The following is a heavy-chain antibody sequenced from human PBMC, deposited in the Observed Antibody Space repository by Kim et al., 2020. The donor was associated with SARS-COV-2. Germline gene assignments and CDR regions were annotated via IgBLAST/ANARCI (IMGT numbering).Heavy chain of an antibody. V-gene: IGHV3-53*01. CDR3: AGGRWWLQPDT. J-gene: IGHJ5*02. Sequence: YYADSVKGRFTITRDNSQNTLYLQMNSLRVEDTAVYCCAGGRWWLQPDTWGEGTLVTVSS. D-gene: IGHD5-12*01.